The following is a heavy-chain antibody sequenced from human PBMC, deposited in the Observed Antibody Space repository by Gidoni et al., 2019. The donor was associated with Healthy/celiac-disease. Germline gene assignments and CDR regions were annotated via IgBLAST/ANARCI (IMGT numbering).Heavy chain of an antibody. CDR1: GFTFSSYS. CDR2: ISSSSSYI. J-gene: IGHJ3*02. D-gene: IGHD4-17*01. Sequence: EVQLVESGGGLVKPGGSLRLSCSASGFTFSSYSMNWVRQAPGKGLEWVSSISSSSSYIYYADSVKGRFTISRDNAKNSLYLQMNSLRAEDTAVYYCARPTTVTTSSAFDIWGQGTMVTVSS. CDR3: ARPTTVTTSSAFDI. V-gene: IGHV3-21*01.